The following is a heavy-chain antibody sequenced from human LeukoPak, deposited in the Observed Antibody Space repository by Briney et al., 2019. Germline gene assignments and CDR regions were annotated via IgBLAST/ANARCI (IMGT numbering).Heavy chain of an antibody. V-gene: IGHV4-59*01. CDR3: ARRAKAVDTAMAPYYYYYMDV. D-gene: IGHD5-18*01. J-gene: IGHJ6*03. CDR2: IYDSGNT. Sequence: SETLSLTCTVSGGSISSYYWNWIRQPPGKGLEWIGYIYDSGNTNNNPSLKSRVTISVDTSKNQFSLKLSSVTAADTAVYYCARRAKAVDTAMAPYYYYYMDVWGKGTPVTVSS. CDR1: GGSISSYY.